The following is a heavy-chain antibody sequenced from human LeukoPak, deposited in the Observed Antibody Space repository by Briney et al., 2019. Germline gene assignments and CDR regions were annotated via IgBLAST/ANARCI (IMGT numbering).Heavy chain of an antibody. D-gene: IGHD6-19*01. J-gene: IGHJ4*02. CDR2: IYYSGST. CDR1: GGSISSSSYY. CDR3: ARMRIAVAGNFDY. V-gene: IGHV4-39*01. Sequence: PSETLSLTCTVSGGSISSSSYYWGWIRQPPGKGLEWIGSIYYSGSTYSNPSLKSRVTISVDTSKNQFSLKLSSVTAADTAVYYCARMRIAVAGNFDYWGQGTLVTVSS.